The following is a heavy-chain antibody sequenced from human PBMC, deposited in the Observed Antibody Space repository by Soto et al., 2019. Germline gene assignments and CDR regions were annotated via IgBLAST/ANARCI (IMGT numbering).Heavy chain of an antibody. Sequence: SETLSLTCTVSGGSISSYYWSWIRQPPWKGLEWIGYIYYSGSTNYNPSLKSRVTISVDTSKNQFSLKLSSVTAADTAVYYCARVRTLRAGWFDPWGQGTLVTVSS. CDR3: ARVRTLRAGWFDP. D-gene: IGHD1-1*01. CDR1: GGSISSYY. J-gene: IGHJ5*02. CDR2: IYYSGST. V-gene: IGHV4-59*01.